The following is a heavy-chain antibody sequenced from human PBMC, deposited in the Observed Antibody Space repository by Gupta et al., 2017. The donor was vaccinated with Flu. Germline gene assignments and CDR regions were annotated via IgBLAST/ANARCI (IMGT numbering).Heavy chain of an antibody. V-gene: IGHV3-23*01. Sequence: DVQLLESGGGLVQPGGSLRLSCAASGFTFSSSAMTWVRPAPEKGLEWVSGISGTGANTDYADAVKGRFTISRDDSKNTVSLQMNTLRAEDTAGYYCVRHTDYDTRAWFDPWGQGTLVTVSS. CDR3: VRHTDYDTRAWFDP. J-gene: IGHJ5*02. CDR1: GFTFSSSA. CDR2: ISGTGANT. D-gene: IGHD4-17*01.